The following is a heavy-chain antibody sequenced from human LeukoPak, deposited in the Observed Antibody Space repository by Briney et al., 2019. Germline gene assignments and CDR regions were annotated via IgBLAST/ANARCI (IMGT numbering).Heavy chain of an antibody. CDR2: VDHRGST. CDR3: ARHRRWFLTGYTSWVDWFDP. V-gene: IGHV4-39*01. Sequence: SETLSLTCTVSGGSISSSSYYWGWIRQPPGKGLEWIGEVDHRGSTKYNPSLKRRVTISLNTSKKQFSLKLTSVTAADRAVYYCARHRRWFLTGYTSWVDWFDPWGQGTLVTVSS. D-gene: IGHD3-9*01. CDR1: GGSISSSSYY. J-gene: IGHJ5*02.